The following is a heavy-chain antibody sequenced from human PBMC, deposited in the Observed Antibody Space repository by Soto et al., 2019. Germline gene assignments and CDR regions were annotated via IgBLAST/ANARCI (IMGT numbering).Heavy chain of an antibody. CDR2: IYYSGST. CDR1: GGSISSSSYY. CDR3: ASRGSSSWYGY. J-gene: IGHJ4*02. V-gene: IGHV4-39*01. D-gene: IGHD6-13*01. Sequence: QLQLQESGPGLVKPSETLSLTCTVSGGSISSSSYYWGWIRQPPGKGLEWIGSIYYSGSTYYNPSLKSRVTISVDTSKDQFSLKLGSVTAADTAVPYCASRGSSSWYGYWGQGTLVTVSS.